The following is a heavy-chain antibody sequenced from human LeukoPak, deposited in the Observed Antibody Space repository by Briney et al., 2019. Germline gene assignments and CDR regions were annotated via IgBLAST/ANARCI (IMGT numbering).Heavy chain of an antibody. Sequence: GGSLRLSCAASGFTFSSYWMSWVRQAPGKGLEWVANIKEDGSEKYYVDSVKGRFTISRDNAKNSLYLQMNSLRAEDTAVYYCARVSYCSSTSCYNYWGQGTLVTVSS. CDR2: IKEDGSEK. CDR1: GFTFSSYW. J-gene: IGHJ4*02. D-gene: IGHD2-2*02. V-gene: IGHV3-7*04. CDR3: ARVSYCSSTSCYNY.